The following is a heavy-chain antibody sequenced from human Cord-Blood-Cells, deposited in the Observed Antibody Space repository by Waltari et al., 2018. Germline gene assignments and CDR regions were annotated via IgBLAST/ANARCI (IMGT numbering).Heavy chain of an antibody. D-gene: IGHD2-21*01. V-gene: IGHV1-2*04. J-gene: IGHJ3*02. Sequence: QVQLVQSGAEVKKPGASVKVSCKASGYTFTGYYMHWVRQAPGQGLEWMGWINPDSGGTNYAQKFQGWVTMTRDTSISTAYMELSRLRSDDTAVYYCARHCGGDCYDAFDIWGQGTMVTVSS. CDR2: INPDSGGT. CDR3: ARHCGGDCYDAFDI. CDR1: GYTFTGYY.